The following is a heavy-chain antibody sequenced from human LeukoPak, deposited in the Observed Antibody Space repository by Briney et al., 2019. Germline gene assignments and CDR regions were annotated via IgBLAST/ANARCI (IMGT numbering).Heavy chain of an antibody. CDR3: AKDTSSPGSLYYYDSSPDGMDV. D-gene: IGHD3-22*01. CDR1: GFTFSSYA. Sequence: GGSLRLSCAASGFTFSSYAMSWVRQAPGKGLEWVSAISGSGGSTYYADSVKGRFTISRDNSKNTLYLQMNSLRAEDTAVYYCAKDTSSPGSLYYYDSSPDGMDVWGQGTTVTVSS. J-gene: IGHJ6*02. CDR2: ISGSGGST. V-gene: IGHV3-23*01.